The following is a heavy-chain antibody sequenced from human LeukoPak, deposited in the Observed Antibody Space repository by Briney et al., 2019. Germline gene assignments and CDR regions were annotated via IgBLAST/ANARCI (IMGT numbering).Heavy chain of an antibody. CDR3: ARESPQLTIFGVAPAYYFDY. D-gene: IGHD3-3*01. J-gene: IGHJ4*02. Sequence: SQTLSLTCTVSGGSISSGSYDWSWIRQPAGKGLEWIGRFYTSGSTNYNPSLKSRVTISVDTSKNQSSLKLSSVTAADTAVYYCARESPQLTIFGVAPAYYFDYWGQGTLVTVSS. CDR1: GGSISSGSYD. CDR2: FYTSGST. V-gene: IGHV4-61*02.